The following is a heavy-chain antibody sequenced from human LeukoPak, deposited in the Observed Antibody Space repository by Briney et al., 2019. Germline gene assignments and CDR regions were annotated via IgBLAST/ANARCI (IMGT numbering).Heavy chain of an antibody. J-gene: IGHJ4*02. CDR1: GYSISSGYY. V-gene: IGHV4-38-2*02. Sequence: SETLSLTCTVSGYSISSGYYWGWIRQPSGKGLEWIGSIYHSGSTYYNPSLKSRVTISVDTSKNQFSLKLSSVTAADTAVYYCASIASSWYYFDYWGQGTLVTVSS. CDR2: IYHSGST. CDR3: ASIASSWYYFDY. D-gene: IGHD6-13*01.